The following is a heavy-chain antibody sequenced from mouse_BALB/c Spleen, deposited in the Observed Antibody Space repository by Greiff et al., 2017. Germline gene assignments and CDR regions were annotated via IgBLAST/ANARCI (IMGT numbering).Heavy chain of an antibody. CDR1: GYAFTNYL. V-gene: IGHV1-54*01. CDR3: AVRCYAMDY. Sequence: VQVVESGAELVRPGTSVKVSCKASGYAFTNYLIEWVKQRPGQGLEWIGVINPGSGGTNYNEKFKGKATLTADKSSSTAYMQLSSLTSDDSAVYFCAVRCYAMDYWGQGTSVTVSS. D-gene: IGHD1-1*01. CDR2: INPGSGGT. J-gene: IGHJ4*01.